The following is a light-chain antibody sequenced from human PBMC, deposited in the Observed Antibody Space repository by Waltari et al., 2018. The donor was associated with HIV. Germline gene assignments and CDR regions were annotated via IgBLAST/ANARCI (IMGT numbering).Light chain of an antibody. CDR3: LTYVSDSGTWK. Sequence: QSPLTQPASVSGNPGQSVTITCTGTNIDVGNYNLVPWYQQPPGKAPKLLIYDLSKRPSGVSSRFSGSKSGYWASLTISGLLTEDESYYYCLTYVSDSGTWKFGGGTYLTV. V-gene: IGLV2-23*02. CDR2: DLS. CDR1: NIDVGNYNL. J-gene: IGLJ3*02.